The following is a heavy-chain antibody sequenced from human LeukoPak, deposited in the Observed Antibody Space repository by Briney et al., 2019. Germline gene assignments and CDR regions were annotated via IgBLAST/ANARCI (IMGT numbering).Heavy chain of an antibody. Sequence: GGSLRLSCAASGFTFDDYAMHWVRQAPGKGLEWVSGISWNSGSIGYADSVKGRFTISRDNAKNSLYLQMNSLRAEDTALYYCAKDKTVGAPSAFDIWGQGTMVTVSS. CDR3: AKDKTVGAPSAFDI. CDR2: ISWNSGSI. CDR1: GFTFDDYA. D-gene: IGHD1-26*01. J-gene: IGHJ3*02. V-gene: IGHV3-9*01.